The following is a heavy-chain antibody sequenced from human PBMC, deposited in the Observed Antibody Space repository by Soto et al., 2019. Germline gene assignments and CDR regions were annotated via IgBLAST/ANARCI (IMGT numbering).Heavy chain of an antibody. Sequence: QVQLVQSGAEVKKPGSSVKVSCKASGGTFSSYTISWVRQAPGQGLEWMGRIIPILGIANYAQKFQGRVTITXXKXTXKAYMELSSLRSEDTAVYYCARRVSYYYDSSGYIDYWGQGTLVTVSS. CDR1: GGTFSSYT. D-gene: IGHD3-22*01. CDR2: IIPILGIA. J-gene: IGHJ4*02. CDR3: ARRVSYYYDSSGYIDY. V-gene: IGHV1-69*02.